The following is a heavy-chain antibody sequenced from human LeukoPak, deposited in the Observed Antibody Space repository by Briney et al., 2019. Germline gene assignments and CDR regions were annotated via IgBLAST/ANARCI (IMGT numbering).Heavy chain of an antibody. Sequence: ASVKVSCKASGGTFSSYAISWVRQAPGQGLEWMGWINPNSGGTNYAQKFQGRVTMTRDTSISTAYMELSRLRSDDTAVYYCARGPPLLWFGEDQGYWGQGTLVTVSS. V-gene: IGHV1-2*02. CDR1: GGTFSSYA. J-gene: IGHJ4*02. CDR3: ARGPPLLWFGEDQGY. CDR2: INPNSGGT. D-gene: IGHD3-10*01.